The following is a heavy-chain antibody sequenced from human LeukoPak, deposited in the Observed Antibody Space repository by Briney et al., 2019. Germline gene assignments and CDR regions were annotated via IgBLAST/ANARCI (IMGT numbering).Heavy chain of an antibody. CDR2: ISAYNGNT. CDR3: ARDPAISGWYREHPFDY. Sequence: ASVKVSCNASGYTFTSYGISWVRQAPGQGLEWMGWISAYNGNTNYAQKLQGRVTMTTDTSTSTAYMELRSLRSDDTAVYYCARDPAISGWYREHPFDYWGQGTLVTVSS. CDR1: GYTFTSYG. D-gene: IGHD6-19*01. V-gene: IGHV1-18*01. J-gene: IGHJ4*02.